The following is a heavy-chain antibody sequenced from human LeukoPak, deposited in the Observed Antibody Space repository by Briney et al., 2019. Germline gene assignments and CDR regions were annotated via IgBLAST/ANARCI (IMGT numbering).Heavy chain of an antibody. CDR2: ISSSSSYI. CDR1: GFTFSSYS. J-gene: IGHJ4*02. D-gene: IGHD3-22*01. CDR3: ARGLPTYYYDSSGYYHY. Sequence: GGSLRLSCAASGFTFSSYSMNWVRQAPGKGLEWVSSISSSSSYIYYADSVKGRFTISRDNAKNSLYLQMNSLRAEDTAVYYCARGLPTYYYDSSGYYHYWGQGTLVTVSS. V-gene: IGHV3-21*01.